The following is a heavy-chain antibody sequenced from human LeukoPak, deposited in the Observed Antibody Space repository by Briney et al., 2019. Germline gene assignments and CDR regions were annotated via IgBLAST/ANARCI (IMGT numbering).Heavy chain of an antibody. D-gene: IGHD6-19*01. V-gene: IGHV1-18*01. CDR2: ISAYNGNT. Sequence: GASVKVSCKASGYTFTSYGISWVRQAPAPGIEWMGWISAYNGNTNYAQKLQGRVTMTTDTSTSTAYMALRSLRSDDTAVYYCARDRAVAVFDYWGQGTLVTVSS. CDR3: ARDRAVAVFDY. CDR1: GYTFTSYG. J-gene: IGHJ4*02.